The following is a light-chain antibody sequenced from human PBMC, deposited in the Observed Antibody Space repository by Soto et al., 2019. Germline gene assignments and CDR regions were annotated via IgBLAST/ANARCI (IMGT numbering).Light chain of an antibody. CDR2: DAS. CDR1: QTINSW. J-gene: IGKJ1*01. Sequence: IQMTPSPSTLSASVVHRVTITCRASQTINSWLAWYQQKPGKAPKVLIFDASSLKTGVPSRFSGSGSGTEFTLTISSLQPDDFATYYCQQYNSSWTFGQGTKVDI. CDR3: QQYNSSWT. V-gene: IGKV1-5*01.